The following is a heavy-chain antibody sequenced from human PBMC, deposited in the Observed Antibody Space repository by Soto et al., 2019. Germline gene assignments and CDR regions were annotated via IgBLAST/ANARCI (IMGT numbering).Heavy chain of an antibody. CDR2: ISSSGTTI. CDR1: GGSISSGDYY. J-gene: IGHJ3*02. D-gene: IGHD1-26*01. V-gene: IGHV3-11*01. Sequence: QVQLQESGPGLVKPSQTLSLTCTVSGGSISSGDYYWSWIRQPPGQGLEWVSYISSSGTTIDYADFVKGRLTNSRDNAKNSLYLQMDSLRAEDTAVYYCARDKEVGANEGDACDIWGQRTMVTVSS. CDR3: ARDKEVGANEGDACDI.